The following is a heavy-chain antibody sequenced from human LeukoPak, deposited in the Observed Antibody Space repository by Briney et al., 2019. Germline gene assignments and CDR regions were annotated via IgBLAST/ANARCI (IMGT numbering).Heavy chain of an antibody. CDR3: AGVNGDSSGYSDY. CDR1: GFTFSSYG. J-gene: IGHJ4*02. Sequence: GGSLRLSCAASGFTFSSYGMHWVRQAPGKGLEWVAVISYDGSNKYYADSVKGRFTISRDNSKNTLYLQMNSLRAEDTAVYYCAGVNGDSSGYSDYWGQGTLVTVSS. V-gene: IGHV3-30*03. CDR2: ISYDGSNK. D-gene: IGHD3-22*01.